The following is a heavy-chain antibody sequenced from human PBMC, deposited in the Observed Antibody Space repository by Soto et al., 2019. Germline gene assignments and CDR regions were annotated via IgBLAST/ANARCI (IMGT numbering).Heavy chain of an antibody. J-gene: IGHJ4*02. CDR1: GFTFEDCA. V-gene: IGHV3-43D*04. CDR2: INADGSDR. CDR3: AKAKFYFDSSPFDS. D-gene: IGHD1-26*01. Sequence: GGSLRLSCSTSGFTFEDCAVHWVRQSSRKGLEWVSFINADGSDRYYAYSVKGRFTISRDNTKGSFYLQMDRLRLEDTAIYYCAKAKFYFDSSPFDSWGQGTLVTVSS.